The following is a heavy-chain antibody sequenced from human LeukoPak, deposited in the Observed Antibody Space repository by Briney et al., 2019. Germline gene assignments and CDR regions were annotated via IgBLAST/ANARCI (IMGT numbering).Heavy chain of an antibody. J-gene: IGHJ6*03. Sequence: GGSLRLSCAASGFTFSDYYMSWIRQAPGKGLEWVSYISSSGSTIYYADSVKGRFTISRDNAKNSLYLQMNSLRAEDTAVYYCARSSSDYYYNYMDVWGKGTTVTVSS. CDR1: GFTFSDYY. V-gene: IGHV3-11*04. CDR2: ISSSGSTI. D-gene: IGHD6-6*01. CDR3: ARSSSDYYYNYMDV.